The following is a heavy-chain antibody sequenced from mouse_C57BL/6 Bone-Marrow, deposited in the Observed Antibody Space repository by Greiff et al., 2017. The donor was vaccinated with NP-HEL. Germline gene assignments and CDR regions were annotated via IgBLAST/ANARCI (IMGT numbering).Heavy chain of an antibody. CDR2: INYDGSST. D-gene: IGHD1-1*01. V-gene: IGHV5-16*01. CDR3: ARGGHYGLDY. CDR1: GFTFSDYY. Sequence: EVQVVESEGGLVQPGSSMKLSCTASGFTFSDYYMAWVRQVPEKGLEWVANINYDGSSTYYLDSLKSRFIISRDNAKNILYLQMSSLKSEDTATYYCARGGHYGLDYWGQGTTLTVSS. J-gene: IGHJ2*01.